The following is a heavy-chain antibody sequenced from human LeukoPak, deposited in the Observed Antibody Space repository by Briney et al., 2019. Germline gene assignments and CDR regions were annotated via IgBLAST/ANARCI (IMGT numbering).Heavy chain of an antibody. V-gene: IGHV4-34*01. Sequence: SETLSLTCAVYGGSFSGYYWSWIRQPPGKGLEWIGSIYYSGSTYYNPSLKSRVTISVDTSKNQFSLKLSSVTAADTAVYYCASALSMVRGVIRGSWFDPWGQGTLVTVSS. J-gene: IGHJ5*02. D-gene: IGHD3-10*01. CDR3: ASALSMVRGVIRGSWFDP. CDR2: IYYSGST. CDR1: GGSFSGYY.